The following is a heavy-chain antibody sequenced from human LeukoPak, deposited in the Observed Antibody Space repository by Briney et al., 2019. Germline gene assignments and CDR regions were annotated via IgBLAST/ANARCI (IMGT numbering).Heavy chain of an antibody. Sequence: GGSLRLSCAASGLSFSSFAMSWVRQAPGKGLEWVSAVVGGGHTTFYADSVKGRFTISRDNSKNTVYLQMNSLRGEDTAVYYCAKARLSTGWAYNDYWGQGTPVTVSS. CDR2: VVGGGHTT. J-gene: IGHJ4*02. V-gene: IGHV3-23*01. D-gene: IGHD6-19*01. CDR1: GLSFSSFA. CDR3: AKARLSTGWAYNDY.